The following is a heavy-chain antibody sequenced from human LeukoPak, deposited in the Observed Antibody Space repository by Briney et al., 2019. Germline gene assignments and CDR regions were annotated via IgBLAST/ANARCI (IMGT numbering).Heavy chain of an antibody. CDR1: GFTLSDYY. Sequence: GGSLRLSCAASGFTLSDYYMDWVRQAPGQGRKWVARTRKKAKGYTTEYAASVKGRFTISRDDSKNSVDLQMNSLITEDTAVYYCARAQSDSSGYYYVGDYWGQGTLVTVSS. J-gene: IGHJ4*02. CDR3: ARAQSDSSGYYYVGDY. D-gene: IGHD3-22*01. V-gene: IGHV3-72*01. CDR2: TRKKAKGYTT.